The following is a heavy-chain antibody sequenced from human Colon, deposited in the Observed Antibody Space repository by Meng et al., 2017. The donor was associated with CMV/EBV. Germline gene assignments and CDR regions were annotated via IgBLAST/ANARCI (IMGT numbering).Heavy chain of an antibody. CDR2: INSISGDT. V-gene: IGHV1-2*02. J-gene: IGHJ5*02. D-gene: IGHD3-3*02. Sequence: VQSESEVKNTAASLMFACKTSCYTFTDYYIPRGRQAPVQVLVLIGWINSISGDTNYAQKFHGRVTITRDTSIPTANMELNSLKSDDTALYYCGRDRHLDPWGQGTLVTVSS. CDR1: CYTFTDYY. CDR3: GRDRHLDP.